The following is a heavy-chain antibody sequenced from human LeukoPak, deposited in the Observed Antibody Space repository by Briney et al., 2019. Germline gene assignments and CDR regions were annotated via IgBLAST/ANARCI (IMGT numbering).Heavy chain of an antibody. Sequence: SQTLSLTCTVSGGSISSGGYYWSWIRQHPWKGLEWIGYIYYSGSTYYNPSLKSRVTISVDTSKNQFSLKLSSVTAAATAVYYCAREGSVEYYGSGSYYFDYWGQGTLVTVSS. D-gene: IGHD3-10*01. CDR3: AREGSVEYYGSGSYYFDY. CDR2: IYYSGST. J-gene: IGHJ4*02. V-gene: IGHV4-31*03. CDR1: GGSISSGGYY.